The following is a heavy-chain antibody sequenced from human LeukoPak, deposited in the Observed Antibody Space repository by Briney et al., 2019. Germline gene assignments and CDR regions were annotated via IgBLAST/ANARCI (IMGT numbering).Heavy chain of an antibody. J-gene: IGHJ3*02. D-gene: IGHD3-10*01. CDR2: ISAYNGNT. CDR3: ARFYGAGPLDAFDI. CDR1: GYTFTSYG. V-gene: IGHV1-18*01. Sequence: ASVKVSCKASGYTFTSYGISWVRQAPGQGLAWMGWISAYNGNTNYAQKLQGRVTMTTDTSTSTAYMELRSLRSDDTAVYYCARFYGAGPLDAFDIWGQGTMVTVSS.